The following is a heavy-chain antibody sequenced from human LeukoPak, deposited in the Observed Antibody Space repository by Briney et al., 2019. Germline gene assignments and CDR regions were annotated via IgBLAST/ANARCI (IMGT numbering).Heavy chain of an antibody. CDR1: GYTLTSYY. V-gene: IGHV1-46*01. D-gene: IGHD6-13*01. Sequence: GASVKVSCKASGYTLTSYYMHWVRQAPGQGLEWMGIINPSGGSTSYAQKFQGRVTMTRDTSTSTVYMELSSLRSEDTAVYYCARGGIAAAGIPLNWFDPWGQGTLVTVSS. CDR2: INPSGGST. J-gene: IGHJ5*02. CDR3: ARGGIAAAGIPLNWFDP.